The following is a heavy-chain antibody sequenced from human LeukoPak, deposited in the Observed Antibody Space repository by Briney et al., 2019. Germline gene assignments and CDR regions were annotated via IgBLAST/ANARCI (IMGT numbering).Heavy chain of an antibody. D-gene: IGHD6-19*01. Sequence: ASVKVSCKVSGYTLTELSMHWVRQAPGKGLEWMGGFDPEDGETIYAQKFQGRVTMTEDTSTDTAYMELSSLRSEDTAVYYCATGDSSGWYRTYGDAFDIWGQGTMVTVSS. CDR2: FDPEDGET. CDR3: ATGDSSGWYRTYGDAFDI. J-gene: IGHJ3*02. CDR1: GYTLTELS. V-gene: IGHV1-24*01.